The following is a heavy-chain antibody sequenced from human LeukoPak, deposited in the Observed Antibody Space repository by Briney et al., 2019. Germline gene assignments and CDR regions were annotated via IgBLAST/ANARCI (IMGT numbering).Heavy chain of an antibody. J-gene: IGHJ3*02. CDR2: IYYSGST. D-gene: IGHD3-10*01. CDR1: GYSISSGYY. CDR3: ARQFWGSTYAFDI. Sequence: KPSETPSLTCAVSGYSISSGYYWGWIRHPPGEGPEGIGSIYYSGSTYYNPSLKSRVTMSVDTSKNQFSLKLSAVTAADTAVYYCARQFWGSTYAFDIWGQGTMVTVSS. V-gene: IGHV4-38-2*01.